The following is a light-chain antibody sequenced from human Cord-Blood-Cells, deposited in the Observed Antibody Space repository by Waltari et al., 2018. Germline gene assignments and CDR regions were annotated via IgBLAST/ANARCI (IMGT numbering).Light chain of an antibody. V-gene: IGKV3-20*01. Sequence: IVLTQSPGTLSLSPGARATLPCRASQSVSSSYLAWYQQKPGQAPRLLIYGASRRATGNPDRFSVSGSGTDFTLTISRLEPEDFAVYYCQQYGSSPTFGQGTKVESK. J-gene: IGKJ1*01. CDR1: QSVSSSY. CDR3: QQYGSSPT. CDR2: GAS.